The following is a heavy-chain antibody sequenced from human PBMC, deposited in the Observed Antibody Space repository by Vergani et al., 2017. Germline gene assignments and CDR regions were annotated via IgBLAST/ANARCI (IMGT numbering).Heavy chain of an antibody. J-gene: IGHJ3*02. V-gene: IGHV3-30*18. CDR2: LSYDGSNK. CDR1: GFTFSSYA. Sequence: VQLVESGGGLVQPGGSLRLSCAASGFTFSSYAMHWVRQAPGMGLEWVAVLSYDGSNKYYADSVQGRFTISRDNSKNTLYLQMSSLRAEDTAVYYCAKTFSGSYYDAFDIWGQGTMVSVSS. CDR3: AKTFSGSYYDAFDI. D-gene: IGHD1-26*01.